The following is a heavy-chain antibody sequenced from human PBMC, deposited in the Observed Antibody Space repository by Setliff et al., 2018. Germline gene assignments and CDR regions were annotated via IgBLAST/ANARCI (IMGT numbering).Heavy chain of an antibody. D-gene: IGHD3-10*01. CDR3: ARPGRSNYWDSFGY. CDR2: INQYGSEK. Sequence: GGSLRLSCAASGFTFRTYWMSWVRQAPGKGLEWVANINQYGSEKYLVDSVKGRFTISRDNAKKSLDLQMNSLRVDDAAAYYCARPGRSNYWDSFGYWGQGILVTVSS. V-gene: IGHV3-7*01. CDR1: GFTFRTYW. J-gene: IGHJ4*02.